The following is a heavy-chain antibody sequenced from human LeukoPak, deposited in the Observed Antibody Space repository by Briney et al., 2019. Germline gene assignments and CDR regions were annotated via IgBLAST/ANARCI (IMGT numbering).Heavy chain of an antibody. CDR1: ELNFNKFP. CDR2: LSYSGAT. CDR3: AKDFDSGGSFDGDHS. V-gene: IGHV3-23*01. J-gene: IGHJ4*02. Sequence: AGTLRLSCVVSELNFNKFPMNWVRKAPGKGLEWISTLSYSGATHYSDSVKGRFTISRDNSKNTVYLQMNSLRPEDTAIYFCAKDFDSGGSFDGDHSWGQGTLVTVSS. D-gene: IGHD3-22*01.